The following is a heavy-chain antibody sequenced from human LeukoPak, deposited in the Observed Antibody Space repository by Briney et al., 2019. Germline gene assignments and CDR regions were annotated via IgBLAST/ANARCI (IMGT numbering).Heavy chain of an antibody. Sequence: PVASLRLSCAASGFTFSSYAMNWVRQAPGKGLKWVSTISSGDSTYYADSVKGRFTISRDNSKKTLYLQMNSLRAEDTAVYYCATHPSRYYYDSSGYAKYWGQGTLVTVSS. J-gene: IGHJ4*02. D-gene: IGHD3-22*01. CDR2: ISSGDST. CDR1: GFTFSSYA. CDR3: ATHPSRYYYDSSGYAKY. V-gene: IGHV3-23*01.